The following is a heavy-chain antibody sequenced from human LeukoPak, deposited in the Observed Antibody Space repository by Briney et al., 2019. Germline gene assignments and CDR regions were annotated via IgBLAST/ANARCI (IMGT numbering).Heavy chain of an antibody. Sequence: GGSLRLSCAASGFTFSSYWMSWVRQAPGKGLEWVANIKQDGSEKYYVDSVKGRFTISRDNAKNSLYLQMNSLRAEDTAVYYCARDRRITMVRGVMYYFDYWGQGTLVTVSS. D-gene: IGHD3-10*01. J-gene: IGHJ4*02. CDR1: GFTFSSYW. V-gene: IGHV3-7*01. CDR3: ARDRRITMVRGVMYYFDY. CDR2: IKQDGSEK.